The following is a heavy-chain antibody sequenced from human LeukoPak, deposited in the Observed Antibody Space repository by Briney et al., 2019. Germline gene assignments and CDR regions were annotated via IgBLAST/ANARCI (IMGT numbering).Heavy chain of an antibody. CDR1: GYTFTGYY. CDR3: ARVGRRSGSYSYAFDI. D-gene: IGHD3-10*01. CDR2: INPNSGGT. V-gene: IGHV1-2*04. Sequence: ASVKVSCKASGYTFTGYYMHWVRQAPGQGLEWMGWINPNSGGTNYAQKFQGWVTMTRDTSISTAYMELSRLRSDDTAVYYCARVGRRSGSYSYAFDIWGQGTMVTVSS. J-gene: IGHJ3*02.